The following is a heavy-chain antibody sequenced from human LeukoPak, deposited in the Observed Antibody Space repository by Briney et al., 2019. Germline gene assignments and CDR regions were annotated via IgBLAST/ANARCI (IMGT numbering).Heavy chain of an antibody. J-gene: IGHJ3*02. CDR2: IYTSGST. D-gene: IGHD1-26*01. CDR3: ARDSYSGSIRQTFDI. V-gene: IGHV4-4*07. CDR1: GGSISSYY. Sequence: SETLSLTCTVSGGSISSYYWTWIRQPAGKGLEWIGRIYTSGSTNYNPSLKSRVTMSVDTSKNQFSLKLSSVTAADTAVYYCARDSYSGSIRQTFDIWGQGTMVTVSS.